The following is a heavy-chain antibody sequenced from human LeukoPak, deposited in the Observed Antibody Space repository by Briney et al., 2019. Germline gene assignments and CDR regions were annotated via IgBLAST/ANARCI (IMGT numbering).Heavy chain of an antibody. CDR3: ARDGYSSSWYVNYYYYMDV. CDR1: GFTFNNYA. J-gene: IGHJ6*03. Sequence: GGSLRLSCAASGFTFNNYAMSWVRQAPGKGPEWVSGISGSGGNSYYADSVKGRFTISRDNAKNSLYLQMNSLRAEDTAVYYCARDGYSSSWYVNYYYYMDVWGKGTTVTVSS. V-gene: IGHV3-23*01. D-gene: IGHD6-13*01. CDR2: ISGSGGNS.